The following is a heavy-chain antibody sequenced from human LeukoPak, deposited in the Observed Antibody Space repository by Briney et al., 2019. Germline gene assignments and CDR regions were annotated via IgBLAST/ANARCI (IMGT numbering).Heavy chain of an antibody. Sequence: SETLSLTCTVSGGSISSYYWSWIRQPPGKGLEWIGYVFYTGSTNYNPSLKSRVNISVDTSKNQFSLKLTSVTAADTAVYYCAGQRCSSTSCYSWFDPWGQGTLVTVSS. CDR1: GGSISSYY. CDR3: AGQRCSSTSCYSWFDP. D-gene: IGHD2-2*01. CDR2: VFYTGST. V-gene: IGHV4-59*08. J-gene: IGHJ5*02.